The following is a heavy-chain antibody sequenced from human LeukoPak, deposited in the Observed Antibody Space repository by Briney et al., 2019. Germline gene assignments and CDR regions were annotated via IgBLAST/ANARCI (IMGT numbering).Heavy chain of an antibody. CDR1: GFTFSSYS. V-gene: IGHV3-21*01. CDR2: ISSSSSYI. CDR3: ARDGGGISQFDP. D-gene: IGHD3-16*02. J-gene: IGHJ5*02. Sequence: EGSLRLSCAASGFTFSSYSMNWVRQAPGKGLEWVSSISSSSSYIYYADSVKGRFTISRDNAKNSLYLQMNSLRAEDTAVYYCARDGGGISQFDPWGQGTLVTVSS.